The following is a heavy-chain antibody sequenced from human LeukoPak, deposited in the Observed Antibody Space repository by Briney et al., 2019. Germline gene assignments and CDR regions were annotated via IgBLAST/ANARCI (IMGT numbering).Heavy chain of an antibody. V-gene: IGHV1-2*02. J-gene: IGHJ4*02. CDR3: ARGIRPDFAY. D-gene: IGHD6-6*01. Sequence: GASVKVSCKASGYAFTGYYMHWVRQAPGHGLEWMGWLNPNSGGTNYAQNFQGRVTMTRDTSISTAYMELSRLRSDETAVYYCARGIRPDFAYWGQGTLVTVSS. CDR2: LNPNSGGT. CDR1: GYAFTGYY.